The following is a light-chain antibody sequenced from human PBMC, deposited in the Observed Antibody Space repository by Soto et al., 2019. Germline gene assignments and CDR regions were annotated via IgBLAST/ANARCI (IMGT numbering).Light chain of an antibody. CDR1: QSISSN. CDR2: DAS. J-gene: IGKJ1*01. V-gene: IGKV3-15*01. Sequence: EIVMTQSPATLSVSPWERATLSCRASQSISSNLAWYQQKPGQAPRLLIYDASTRATGIPARFSGSGSGTEFTLSISSLQSEDFAVYYCQQYNNWPTWTFGQGTKV. CDR3: QQYNNWPTWT.